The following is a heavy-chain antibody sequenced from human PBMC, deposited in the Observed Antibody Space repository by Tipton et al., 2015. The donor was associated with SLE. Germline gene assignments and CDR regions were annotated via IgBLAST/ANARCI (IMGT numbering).Heavy chain of an antibody. V-gene: IGHV1-69*18. Sequence: QLVQSGAEVKKPGSSVKVSCKASGGTFISYAIHWVRQAPGQGLEWMGRVIPVFDTTHYAQKFQGRVTITTDESTSTAYMELTSLRSEDTAVYFCASAPARAMSATPYDDSLPPFAGHMDVWGKGTTVTVSS. D-gene: IGHD2-15*01. J-gene: IGHJ6*03. CDR2: VIPVFDTT. CDR3: ASAPARAMSATPYDDSLPPFAGHMDV. CDR1: GGTFISYA.